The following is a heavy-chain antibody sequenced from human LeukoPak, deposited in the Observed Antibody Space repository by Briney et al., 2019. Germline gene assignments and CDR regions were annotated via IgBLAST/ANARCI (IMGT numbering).Heavy chain of an antibody. CDR1: GFTFSSYA. CDR2: ISYDGSNK. D-gene: IGHD2-2*01. J-gene: IGHJ4*02. Sequence: GRSLRLSCAASGFTFSSYAMHWVRQAPGKGLEWVAVISYDGSNKYYADSVKGRFTISRDNAKNTVYLQMNNLRAEDTAVYYCVSFYETYWGRGTLVTVSS. CDR3: VSFYETY. V-gene: IGHV3-30-3*01.